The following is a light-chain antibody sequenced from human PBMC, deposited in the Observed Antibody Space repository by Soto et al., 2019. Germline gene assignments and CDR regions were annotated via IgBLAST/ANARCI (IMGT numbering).Light chain of an antibody. V-gene: IGLV1-44*01. CDR3: CSYAGPYTYVI. CDR1: ISNIAINS. CDR2: SSQ. Sequence: QSVLTQPPSASGTPGRRLTISCSGSISNIAINSVSWYQKVPGTAPKLLIHSSQQRPSGVPDRFSGSKSGSSASLAISELQSEDEGDYYCCSYAGPYTYVIFGGGTKLTVL. J-gene: IGLJ2*01.